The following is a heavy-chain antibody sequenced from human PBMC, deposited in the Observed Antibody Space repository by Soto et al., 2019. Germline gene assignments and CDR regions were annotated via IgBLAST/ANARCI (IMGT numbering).Heavy chain of an antibody. D-gene: IGHD1-26*01. CDR3: ADSSFYYGMDV. Sequence: GYSLELSCPCSGYTFTNYWIGWVRQMPGKGPEWMGIIYPGDSDTKYNPSFQGQVTISADKSITTTYLQRSSLKASDTAIYYCADSSFYYGMDVWGRWSTVAGS. J-gene: IGHJ6*02. CDR1: GYTFTNYW. V-gene: IGHV5-51*01. CDR2: IYPGDSDT.